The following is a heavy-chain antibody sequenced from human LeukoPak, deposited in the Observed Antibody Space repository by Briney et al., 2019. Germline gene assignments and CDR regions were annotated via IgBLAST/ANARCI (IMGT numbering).Heavy chain of an antibody. V-gene: IGHV1-8*01. CDR1: GYTFTSYD. CDR3: ASDYYGSGSYLD. J-gene: IGHJ4*02. Sequence: GASVKVSCKASGYTFTSYDINWVRQATGHGLEWMGWMNPNSGNTGYAQKFQGRVTMTRNTSISTAYMELSSLRSEDTAVYYCASDYYGSGSYLDWGQGTLVTVSS. CDR2: MNPNSGNT. D-gene: IGHD3-10*01.